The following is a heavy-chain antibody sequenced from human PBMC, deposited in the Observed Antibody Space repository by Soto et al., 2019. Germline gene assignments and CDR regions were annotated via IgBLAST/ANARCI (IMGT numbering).Heavy chain of an antibody. CDR2: IYYSGST. D-gene: IGHD2-15*01. Sequence: SETLSLTCTVSGGSISSYYWSWIRQPPGKGLEWIGYIYYSGSTNYNPSLKSRVTISVNTSKNQFSLKLSSVTAADTAVYYCASGPKRYCSGGSCYPELVYWGQGTLVTVSS. V-gene: IGHV4-59*08. CDR1: GGSISSYY. CDR3: ASGPKRYCSGGSCYPELVY. J-gene: IGHJ4*02.